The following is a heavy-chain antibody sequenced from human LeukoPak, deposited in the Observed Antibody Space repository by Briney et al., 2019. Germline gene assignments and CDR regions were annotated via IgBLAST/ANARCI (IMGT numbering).Heavy chain of an antibody. Sequence: ASVKVSCKASGYTFTSYGISWVRQAPGQGLEWMGWISAYNGNTNYAQKLQGRVTMTTDTSTSTAYMELRSLRSDGTAVYYCARDRTSDSSGYYNWFDPWGQGTLVTVSS. CDR1: GYTFTSYG. D-gene: IGHD3-22*01. V-gene: IGHV1-18*01. CDR2: ISAYNGNT. J-gene: IGHJ5*02. CDR3: ARDRTSDSSGYYNWFDP.